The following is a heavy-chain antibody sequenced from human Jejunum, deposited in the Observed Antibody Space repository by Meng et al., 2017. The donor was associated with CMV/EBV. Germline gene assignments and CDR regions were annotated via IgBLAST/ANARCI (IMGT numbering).Heavy chain of an antibody. CDR1: GFTFSSYA. CDR2: ISGSGGST. Sequence: SGFTFSSYAMSWVRQAPGKGLEWVSAISGSGGSTYYADSVKGRFTISRDNSKNTLCLQMNSLRAEDTAVYYCAKLGIAAAGTVDYWGQGTLVTVSS. J-gene: IGHJ4*02. CDR3: AKLGIAAAGTVDY. D-gene: IGHD6-13*01. V-gene: IGHV3-23*01.